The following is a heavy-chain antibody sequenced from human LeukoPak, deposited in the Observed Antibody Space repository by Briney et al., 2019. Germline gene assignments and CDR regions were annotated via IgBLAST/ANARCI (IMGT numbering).Heavy chain of an antibody. CDR3: ARGVLLWFGEPAYMDV. CDR2: MNPNSGNT. D-gene: IGHD3-10*01. Sequence: GASVKVSCKASGYTFTSYDINWVRQATGQGLEWMGWMNPNSGNTGYAQKFQGRVTITRNTSISTAYMELSSLRSEDTAVYYCARGVLLWFGEPAYMDVWGKGTTVTISS. CDR1: GYTFTSYD. V-gene: IGHV1-8*03. J-gene: IGHJ6*03.